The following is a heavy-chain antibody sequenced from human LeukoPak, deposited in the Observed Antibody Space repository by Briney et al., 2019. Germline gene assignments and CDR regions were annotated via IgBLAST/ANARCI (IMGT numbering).Heavy chain of an antibody. D-gene: IGHD2-15*01. V-gene: IGHV3-74*01. CDR3: VRGGPSTWS. J-gene: IGHJ5*02. CDR1: GFTFKLYW. Sequence: GGSLRLSCAASGFTFKLYWMNWVRQVPGKRPVWVSRINDDGSDTIYADSVRGRFTISRDDAKNTVYLQMNNLRAEDTAGYYCVRGGPSTWSWGQGTLVTVSS. CDR2: INDDGSDT.